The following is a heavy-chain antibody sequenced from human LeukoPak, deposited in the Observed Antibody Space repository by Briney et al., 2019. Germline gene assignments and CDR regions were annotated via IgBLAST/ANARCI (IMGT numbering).Heavy chain of an antibody. Sequence: SQTLSLTCAISGDSFSSNSAAWNWIRPSPSRGLEWLGRTYYRSKWYNDYAVSVKSRITINPDTSKNQFSLQLNSVTPEDTAVYYCARVWACRDGYNWFDYWGQGTLVTVSS. CDR1: GDSFSSNSAA. D-gene: IGHD5-24*01. V-gene: IGHV6-1*01. J-gene: IGHJ4*02. CDR2: TYYRSKWYN. CDR3: ARVWACRDGYNWFDY.